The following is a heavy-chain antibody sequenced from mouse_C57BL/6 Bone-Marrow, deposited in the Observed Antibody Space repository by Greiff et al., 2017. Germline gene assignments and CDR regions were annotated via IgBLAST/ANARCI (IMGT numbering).Heavy chain of an antibody. CDR1: GFALTSYG. V-gene: IGHV2-2*01. J-gene: IGHJ2*01. D-gene: IGHD1-1*02. CDR3: ARYGISTPFDY. Sequence: VQLQESGPGLVQPSQSLSITCTVSGFALTSYGVHWVRQSPGKGLEWLGVIWSGGSTDNNAAFITRLSTSKENSKSEVFFKMNSVQAADTAIYYCARYGISTPFDYWGQGTTLTVSS. CDR2: IWSGGST.